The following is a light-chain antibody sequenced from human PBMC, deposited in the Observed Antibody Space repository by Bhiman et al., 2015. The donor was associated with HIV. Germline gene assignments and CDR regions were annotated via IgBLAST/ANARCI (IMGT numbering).Light chain of an antibody. Sequence: SYELTQPPSVSVSPGQTASITCSGDKLGDKYACWYQQKPGQSPVLVIYQDTKRPSGIPERFSGANSGNTATLTISGTQAVDEADYYCRAWDNSQYVFGPGTKLTVL. CDR2: QDT. J-gene: IGLJ1*01. V-gene: IGLV3-1*01. CDR3: RAWDNSQYV. CDR1: KLGDKY.